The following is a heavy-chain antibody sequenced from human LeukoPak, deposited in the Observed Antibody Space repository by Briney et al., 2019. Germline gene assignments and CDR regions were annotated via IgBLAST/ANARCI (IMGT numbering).Heavy chain of an antibody. Sequence: PGGSLRLSCAASGFSFSSYAMHWVRQAPGKGPESVSLISKDGDITDYADSVKGRFVISRDNSRSTVYLQMGGLRTEDMAVYYCAKGQGYYFDYWGQGTLVTVSS. CDR1: GFSFSSYA. J-gene: IGHJ4*02. CDR3: AKGQGYYFDY. CDR2: ISKDGDIT. V-gene: IGHV3-64*02.